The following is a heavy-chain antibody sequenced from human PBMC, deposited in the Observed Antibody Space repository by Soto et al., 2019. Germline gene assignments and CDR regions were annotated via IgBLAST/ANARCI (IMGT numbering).Heavy chain of an antibody. Sequence: PGGSLRLSCAASGFTFSSYGMHWVRQAPGKGLEWVAVISYDGSNKYYADSVKGRFTISRDNSKNTLYLQMNSLRAEDTAVYYCAKDRGIAAAGPFDYWGQGTLVTVSS. D-gene: IGHD6-13*01. J-gene: IGHJ4*02. CDR1: GFTFSSYG. CDR3: AKDRGIAAAGPFDY. V-gene: IGHV3-30*18. CDR2: ISYDGSNK.